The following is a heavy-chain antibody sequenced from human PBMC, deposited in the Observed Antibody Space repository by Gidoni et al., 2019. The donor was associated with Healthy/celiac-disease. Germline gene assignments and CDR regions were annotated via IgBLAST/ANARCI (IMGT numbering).Heavy chain of an antibody. CDR1: GGSISGSNW. D-gene: IGHD1-26*01. CDR2: IYHSGST. Sequence: QVQLQASGPGLVKPSGTLSLTCAVSGGSISGSNWRSWVRQPPGKGLEWIGEIYHSGSTNYNPSLKSRVTIAVDKSKNQFSLKLSSVTAADTAVYYCASPLWYSGSYYPHATLDAFDIWGQGTMVTVSS. V-gene: IGHV4-4*02. CDR3: ASPLWYSGSYYPHATLDAFDI. J-gene: IGHJ3*02.